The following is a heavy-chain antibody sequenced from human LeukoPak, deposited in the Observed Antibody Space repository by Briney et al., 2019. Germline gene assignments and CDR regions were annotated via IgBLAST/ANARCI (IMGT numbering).Heavy chain of an antibody. CDR1: GFTFSSYW. V-gene: IGHV3-74*01. J-gene: IGHJ4*02. CDR2: IYSYGSST. Sequence: PGGSLRLSCAASGFTFSSYWMHWVRQAPGKGLVWVSRIYSYGSSTSYADSVKGRFTISRDNAKNTLYLQMNSLRAEDTAVYYCARSTYYYDSSGYLYPSFFDYWGQGNLVTVSS. CDR3: ARSTYYYDSSGYLYPSFFDY. D-gene: IGHD3-22*01.